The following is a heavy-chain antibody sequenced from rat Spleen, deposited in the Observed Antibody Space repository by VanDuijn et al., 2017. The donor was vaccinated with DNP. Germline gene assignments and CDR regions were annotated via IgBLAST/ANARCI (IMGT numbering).Heavy chain of an antibody. D-gene: IGHD1-1*01. CDR1: GYIFTSNY. J-gene: IGHJ3*01. Sequence: QVQLQQSGAELAKPGSSVKMSCKAPGYIFTSNYIGWIKQTTGQGLDYIGYINTGSGGTSYNEKFKGKATLTVDKSSSTGLLQLSSLTPDDSAVYYCARGGDGIWFAYWAQGTLVTVSS. CDR3: ARGGDGIWFAY. CDR2: INTGSGGT. V-gene: IGHV1-43*01.